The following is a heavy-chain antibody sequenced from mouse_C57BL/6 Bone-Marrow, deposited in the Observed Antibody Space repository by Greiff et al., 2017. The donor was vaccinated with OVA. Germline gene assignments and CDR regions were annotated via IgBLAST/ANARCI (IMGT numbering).Heavy chain of an antibody. V-gene: IGHV1-12*01. CDR1: GYTFTSYN. J-gene: IGHJ2*01. CDR3: ERVGDYYGSSHPDFDY. Sequence: QVQLQQSGAELVRPGASVKMSCKASGYTFTSYNMPWVKQTPRQGLEWIGAIYPGTGDTSYNQKFKGKATLTVDKSSSTAYLQLSSRTAEDSAVYVWERVGDYYGSSHPDFDYWGQGTTLTVSS. D-gene: IGHD1-1*01. CDR2: IYPGTGDT.